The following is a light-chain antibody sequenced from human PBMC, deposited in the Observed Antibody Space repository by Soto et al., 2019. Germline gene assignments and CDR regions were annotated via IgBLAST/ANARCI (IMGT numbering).Light chain of an antibody. CDR2: SGN. CDR3: AAWDDSLNAVV. V-gene: IGLV1-44*01. Sequence: QSLLTQPPSASGTPGQRVTFSCSGSSSNIGSYTVNWYQQPPGTAPKLLIHSGNQRPSGVPDRFSGSQSGTSASLAISGLQSEDEADYYCAAWDDSLNAVVFGGGTKLTVL. CDR1: SSNIGSYT. J-gene: IGLJ3*02.